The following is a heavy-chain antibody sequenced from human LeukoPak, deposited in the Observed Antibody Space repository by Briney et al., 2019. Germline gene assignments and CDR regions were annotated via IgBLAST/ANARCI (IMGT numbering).Heavy chain of an antibody. CDR2: IYPTDIT. V-gene: IGHV4-4*07. CDR3: ARGPGQLTSECFDS. CDR1: GGSISNSY. Sequence: SETLSLTCTVSGGSISNSYWSWIRQPAGKGREWIGRIYPTDITTYNPSLKSRVTLSVDTSKNQFSLKVNSVTAADAAVYYCARGPGQLTSECFDSWGQGILVTVSS. J-gene: IGHJ5*01. D-gene: IGHD6-13*01.